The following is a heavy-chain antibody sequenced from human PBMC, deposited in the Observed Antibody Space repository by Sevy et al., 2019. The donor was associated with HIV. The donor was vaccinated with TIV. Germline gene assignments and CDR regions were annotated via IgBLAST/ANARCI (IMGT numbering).Heavy chain of an antibody. D-gene: IGHD6-13*01. CDR2: ISYDGSHK. J-gene: IGHJ5*02. CDR1: AFTFSTYA. CDR3: ARDAGYSVNWYPWFDP. Sequence: GGSLRLSCAASAFTFSTYAMHWVRQAPGKGLEWVAVISYDGSHKYYADSVKGRFTFARDDSKSSLYLQMNTLRAEDTAVYYCARDAGYSVNWYPWFDPWGQGTLVTVSS. V-gene: IGHV3-30*03.